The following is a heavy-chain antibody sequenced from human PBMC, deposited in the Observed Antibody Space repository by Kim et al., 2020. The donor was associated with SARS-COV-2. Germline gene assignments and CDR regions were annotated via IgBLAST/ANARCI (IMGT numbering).Heavy chain of an antibody. CDR3: VKSTLLRGVTLAGNAFD. J-gene: IGHJ3*01. CDR2: MTASGDSR. Sequence: GGSLRLSCAASGFSFNTYAMTWVRQAPGRGPEWVATMTASGDSRDYSDSVRGRFVISRDNARNMVFLQMNSLRADDTAPYYCVKSTLLRGVTLAGNAFD. V-gene: IGHV3-23*01. D-gene: IGHD3-10*01. CDR1: GFSFNTYA.